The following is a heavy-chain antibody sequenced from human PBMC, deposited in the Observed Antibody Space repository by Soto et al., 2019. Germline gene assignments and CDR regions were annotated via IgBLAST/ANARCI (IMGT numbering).Heavy chain of an antibody. Sequence: GASVKVSCKASGYTFTSYGISWVRQAPGQGLEWMGWISACNGNTNYAQKLQGRVTMTTDTSTSTAYMELRSLRSDDTAVYYCARGWPYCSSTSCYASEILIGWFDPWGQGTLVTVSS. J-gene: IGHJ5*02. V-gene: IGHV1-18*01. CDR3: ARGWPYCSSTSCYASEILIGWFDP. CDR1: GYTFTSYG. CDR2: ISACNGNT. D-gene: IGHD2-2*01.